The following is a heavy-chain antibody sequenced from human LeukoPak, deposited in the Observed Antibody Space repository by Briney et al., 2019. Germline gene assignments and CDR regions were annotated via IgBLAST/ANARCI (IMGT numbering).Heavy chain of an antibody. CDR3: ARGFDSYGQGEYDFDY. D-gene: IGHD5-18*01. V-gene: IGHV4-34*01. CDR2: INHSVST. Sequence: SETLSLTCAVYGGSFSGYYCSWIRHPPGKGLGWVGEINHSVSTNYNPSLKSRVTISVDTSKSQFSLKLSSVTAADTAVYYCARGFDSYGQGEYDFDYWGQGTLVTVSS. J-gene: IGHJ4*02. CDR1: GGSFSGYY.